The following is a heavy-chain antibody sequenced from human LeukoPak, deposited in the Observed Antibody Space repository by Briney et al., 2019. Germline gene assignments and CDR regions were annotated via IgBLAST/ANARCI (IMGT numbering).Heavy chain of an antibody. J-gene: IGHJ4*02. CDR1: GGSISSYY. CDR3: AREGRGQQLTPIDY. D-gene: IGHD6-13*01. CDR2: IYYSGST. Sequence: NSSETLSLTCTVSGGSISSYYWSWIRQPPGKGLEWIGYIYYSGSTNYNPSLKSRVTISVDTSKNQFSLKLSSVTAADTAVYYCAREGRGQQLTPIDYWGPGALVTVSS. V-gene: IGHV4-59*01.